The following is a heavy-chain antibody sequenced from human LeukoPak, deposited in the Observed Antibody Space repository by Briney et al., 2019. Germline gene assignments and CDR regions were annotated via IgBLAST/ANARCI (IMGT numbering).Heavy chain of an antibody. CDR3: AKDASGSLDY. D-gene: IGHD3-10*01. V-gene: IGHV3-30*18. J-gene: IGHJ4*02. CDR2: IAYDGNNE. Sequence: GGSLRLSCTASGFTFSSYLMHWVRQAPGKGLEWVAVIAYDGNNEYYRDSVKGRFTISRDNSKNTLYLQMNSLRAEDTAVYYCAKDASGSLDYWGQGTLVTVSS. CDR1: GFTFSSYL.